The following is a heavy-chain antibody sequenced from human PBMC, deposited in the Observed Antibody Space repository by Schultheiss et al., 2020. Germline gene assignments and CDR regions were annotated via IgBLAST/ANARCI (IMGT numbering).Heavy chain of an antibody. CDR2: IYNGGST. V-gene: IGHV4-4*02. CDR3: AKDAPRGGWYFLDY. CDR1: GGSISNSNC. Sequence: SETLSLTCTVSGGSISNSNCWSWVCQPTGKGLEWIGEIYNGGSTNYNPSLKSRVTISVDKSKKQFSLKLTSVTAADTAVYYCAKDAPRGGWYFLDYWGQGTLVTVSS. D-gene: IGHD6-19*01. J-gene: IGHJ4*02.